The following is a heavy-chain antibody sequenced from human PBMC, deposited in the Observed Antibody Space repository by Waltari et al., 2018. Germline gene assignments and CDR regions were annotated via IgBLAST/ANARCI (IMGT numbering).Heavy chain of an antibody. CDR3: ARDLDGDSNLDY. CDR2: SRNKPRNYVT. J-gene: IGHJ4*02. V-gene: IGHV3-72*01. CDR1: GFSFSDYD. Sequence: GSLRLSCAASGFSFSDYDMDWVRQTPDKRLEWVGRSRNKPRNYVTEYAASVKGRFNIFRDDSKDSLYLQMNSLKIEDTAVYYCARDLDGDSNLDYWGQGTLVAVSS.